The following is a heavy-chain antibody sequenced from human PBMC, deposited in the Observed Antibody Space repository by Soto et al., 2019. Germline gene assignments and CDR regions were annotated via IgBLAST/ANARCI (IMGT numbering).Heavy chain of an antibody. CDR1: GFTFSDYA. V-gene: IGHV3-30*18. Sequence: VQLVESGGGVVQPGRSLRLSCAASGFTFSDYAMHWVRQAPGKGLEWVAVVSHDGRNTHYADSVKGRFTISRDSSKNTVSLEMTSLRAEGTAVYYCAKGGRQWLVTSDFNYWGQGPLVTVSS. D-gene: IGHD6-19*01. J-gene: IGHJ4*02. CDR3: AKGGRQWLVTSDFNY. CDR2: VSHDGRNT.